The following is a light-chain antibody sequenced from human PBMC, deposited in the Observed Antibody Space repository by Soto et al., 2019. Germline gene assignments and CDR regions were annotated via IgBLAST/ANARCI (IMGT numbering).Light chain of an antibody. CDR3: NSYTSSSTLD. Sequence: QSALTQPASVSGSPGQSITISCTGTSSDVGAYNYVSWYQHHPGKAPKLIIYDVNNRPSGVSNRFSGSKSGNTASLTISGLQAEDEADYYCNSYTSSSTLDFGTGTKLTVL. CDR2: DVN. J-gene: IGLJ1*01. CDR1: SSDVGAYNY. V-gene: IGLV2-14*03.